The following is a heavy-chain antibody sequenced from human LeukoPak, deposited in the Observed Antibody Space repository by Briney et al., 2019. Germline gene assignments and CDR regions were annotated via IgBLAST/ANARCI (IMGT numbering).Heavy chain of an antibody. J-gene: IGHJ4*02. Sequence: PGGSLRLSCAAPGFTFSSYSMNWVRQAPGKGLEWVSSISSRSTYIYYADSLKGRFTISRDNAKNSLYLQMNSLRAEDTAVYYCAARDSYGSGSYPIDYWGQGTLVTVSS. CDR1: GFTFSSYS. D-gene: IGHD3-10*01. CDR3: AARDSYGSGSYPIDY. V-gene: IGHV3-21*01. CDR2: ISSRSTYI.